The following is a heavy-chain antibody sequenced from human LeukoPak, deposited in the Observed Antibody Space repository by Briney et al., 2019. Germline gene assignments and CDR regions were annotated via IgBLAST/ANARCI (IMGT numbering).Heavy chain of an antibody. D-gene: IGHD3-22*01. V-gene: IGHV3-7*01. CDR1: GFTFSSYW. CDR3: ARSPYYYDRSGRNWYFDL. CDR2: IKQDGSEK. J-gene: IGHJ2*01. Sequence: QAGGSLRLSCAASGFTFSSYWMSWVRQAPGKGLEWVANIKQDGSEKYYVDSVKGRFTISRDNAKNLLYLQMNSLRAEDTAVYYCARSPYYYDRSGRNWYFDLWGRGTLVTVSS.